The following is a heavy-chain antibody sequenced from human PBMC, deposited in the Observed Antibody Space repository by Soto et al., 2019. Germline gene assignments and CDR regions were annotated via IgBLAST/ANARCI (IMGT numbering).Heavy chain of an antibody. CDR2: IGTIRDT. V-gene: IGHV3-13*01. J-gene: IGHJ5*02. CDR3: ARGRSNQYESSPPPKFDP. D-gene: IGHD2-8*01. Sequence: SLRLSCATSGFTFSTYDMHWVRQATGKGLGWVSAIGTIRDTYYLDSVKGRFTISRENAKNSVYLQMNSLRAGDTAVYYCARGRSNQYESSPPPKFDPWGRGTLVTVSS. CDR1: GFTFSTYD.